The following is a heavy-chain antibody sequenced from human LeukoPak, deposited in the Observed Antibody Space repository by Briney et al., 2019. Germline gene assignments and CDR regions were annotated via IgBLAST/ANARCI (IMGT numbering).Heavy chain of an antibody. CDR2: ISYDRSNK. V-gene: IGHV3-30-3*01. J-gene: IGHJ4*02. D-gene: IGHD4-17*01. CDR1: GFTFSSYA. CDR3: AIEKLNDYGDSGDY. Sequence: PGRSLRLSCAASGFTFSSYAMHWVRQAPGKGLEWVAVISYDRSNKYYADSVKGRFTISRDNSKNTLYLQMNSLRAEDTAVYYCAIEKLNDYGDSGDYWGQGTLVTVSS.